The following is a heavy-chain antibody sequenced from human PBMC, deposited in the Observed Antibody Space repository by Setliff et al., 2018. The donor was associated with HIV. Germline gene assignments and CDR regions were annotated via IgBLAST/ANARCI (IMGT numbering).Heavy chain of an antibody. Sequence: TSETLSLTCAVYGGSFSGYYWSWIRQPPGKGLEWIGEINHSGSTNYNPSLKSRVTISVDTSKNQFSLKLTSVTAADTAVYYCARGGWPQFEPTLDYWGQGTQVTVS. CDR3: ARGGWPQFEPTLDY. J-gene: IGHJ4*02. D-gene: IGHD4-17*01. CDR1: GGSFSGYY. CDR2: INHSGST. V-gene: IGHV4-34*01.